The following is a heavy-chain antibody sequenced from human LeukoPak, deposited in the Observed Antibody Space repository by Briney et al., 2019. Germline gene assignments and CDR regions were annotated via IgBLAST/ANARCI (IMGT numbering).Heavy chain of an antibody. J-gene: IGHJ2*01. CDR1: VGSISSYY. V-gene: IGHV4-59*01. Sequence: PSETLSLTCTVSVGSISSYYWTWIRQPPGKALEWIGYIYYSGRTSYNPSLKSRVTMSVDTSKNQFSLKLSSVTAADTAVYYCARDCIPWNFDVWDRGTLVTVSS. D-gene: IGHD2-8*01. CDR2: IYYSGRT. CDR3: ARDCIPWNFDV.